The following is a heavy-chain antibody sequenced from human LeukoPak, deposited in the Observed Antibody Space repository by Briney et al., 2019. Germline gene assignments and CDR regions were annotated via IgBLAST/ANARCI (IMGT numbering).Heavy chain of an antibody. CDR3: VRSPTYYNIDV. CDR2: ISYDGTNK. J-gene: IGHJ6*03. CDR1: GFTFSNYV. Sequence: PGESLTLSCAASGFTFSNYVIHWVRQAPGKGLEWLAVISYDGTNKYYADFVKGRFTISRDHSQSTVDLQMNTLGGADTAVYYCVRSPTYYNIDVWGKGTTVTVSS. V-gene: IGHV3-30*03.